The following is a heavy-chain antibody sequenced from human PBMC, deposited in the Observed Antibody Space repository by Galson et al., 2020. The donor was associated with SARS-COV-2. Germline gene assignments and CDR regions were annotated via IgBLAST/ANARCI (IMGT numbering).Heavy chain of an antibody. CDR2: ISYDGTTR. Sequence: GESLKISCAASGFTFSGQAMHWVRQPPGQGLEWVGIISYDGTTRYNVDSVTGRFTISRDNSKSTLFLQMNNLRPEDTATYYCAGETDDYASSWDDYWGQGTRVTVSA. V-gene: IGHV3-30*04. D-gene: IGHD6-13*01. CDR3: AGETDDYASSWDDY. CDR1: GFTFSGQA. J-gene: IGHJ4*02.